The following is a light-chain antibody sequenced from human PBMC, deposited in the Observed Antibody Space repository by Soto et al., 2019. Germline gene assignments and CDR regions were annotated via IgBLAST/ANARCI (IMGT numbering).Light chain of an antibody. Sequence: EIVLTQSPGTLSLSPGERATLSCRASQSVSSSYFAWYQQKPGQAPRLLIYAASRRAAGIPDRFSGSVSGTDFTLSISRLEPEDCAVYYCLQYGGSPGTFGQGTKLEVK. CDR1: QSVSSSY. CDR3: LQYGGSPGT. J-gene: IGKJ2*01. V-gene: IGKV3-20*01. CDR2: AAS.